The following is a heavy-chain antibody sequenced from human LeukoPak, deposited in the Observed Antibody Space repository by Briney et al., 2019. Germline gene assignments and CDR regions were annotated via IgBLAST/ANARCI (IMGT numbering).Heavy chain of an antibody. Sequence: PGGSLRLSCAASGFTFSSYAMHWVRQAPGKGLEWVAVISYDGSNKYYADSVKGRFTISRDNSKNTLYLQMNSLRAEDTAVYYCARTARDLEWLFHFDYWGQGTLVTVSS. D-gene: IGHD3-3*01. V-gene: IGHV3-30-3*01. CDR1: GFTFSSYA. CDR2: ISYDGSNK. J-gene: IGHJ4*02. CDR3: ARTARDLEWLFHFDY.